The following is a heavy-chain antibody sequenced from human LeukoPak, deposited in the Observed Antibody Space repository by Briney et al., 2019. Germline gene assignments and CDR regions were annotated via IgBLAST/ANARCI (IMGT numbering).Heavy chain of an antibody. CDR3: AREYSRKRWELKGNWFDP. V-gene: IGHV1-69*13. J-gene: IGHJ5*02. CDR1: GGTFSSYA. D-gene: IGHD1-26*01. CDR2: IIPIFGTA. Sequence: GASVKVSCKASGGTFSSYAISWVRQAPGQGLEWMGGIIPIFGTANYAQKFQGRVTITADESTSTAYMELSSLRSEDTAVYYCAREYSRKRWELKGNWFDPWGQGTLVTVSS.